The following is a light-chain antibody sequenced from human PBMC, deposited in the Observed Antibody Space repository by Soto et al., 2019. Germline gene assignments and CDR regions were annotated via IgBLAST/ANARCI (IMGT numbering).Light chain of an antibody. CDR1: QSIANF. V-gene: IGKV1-39*01. Sequence: DIQMTQSPSSLSASVGDRVTITCQASQSIANFLNWYQQKPGKVPKLLIYAASSLRSGVPSRFSGSGSGTDFTLTISSLQPEDFATYYCQQSYDSLTFGGGTRVEIK. CDR3: QQSYDSLT. J-gene: IGKJ4*01. CDR2: AAS.